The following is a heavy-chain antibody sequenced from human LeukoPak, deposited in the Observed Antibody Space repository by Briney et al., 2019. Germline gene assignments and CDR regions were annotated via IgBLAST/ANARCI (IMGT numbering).Heavy chain of an antibody. D-gene: IGHD6-13*01. Sequence: GGSLRLSCAASGFTFRNYLMNWVRQAPGKGLEWVSFISSTGGTIYYADSVKGRFTVSRDNGKNSLLLQMNSLRAEDTAVYYCAKDRVAQQQLVPHDYWGQGTLVTVSS. V-gene: IGHV3-48*01. CDR1: GFTFRNYL. J-gene: IGHJ4*02. CDR3: AKDRVAQQQLVPHDY. CDR2: ISSTGGTI.